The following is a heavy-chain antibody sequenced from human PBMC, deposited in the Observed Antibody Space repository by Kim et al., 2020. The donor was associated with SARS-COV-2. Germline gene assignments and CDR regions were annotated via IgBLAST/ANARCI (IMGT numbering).Heavy chain of an antibody. J-gene: IGHJ5*02. D-gene: IGHD2-21*02. CDR3: ARAAVVTPLGHDWFDP. CDR1: GGSISSSSYY. CDR2: IYYSGST. V-gene: IGHV4-39*01. Sequence: SETLSLTCTVSGGSISSSSYYWGWIRQPPGKGLEWIGSIYYSGSTYYNPSLKSRVTISVDTSKNQFSLKLSSVTAADTAVYYCARAAVVTPLGHDWFDPLGQGTLVTVSP.